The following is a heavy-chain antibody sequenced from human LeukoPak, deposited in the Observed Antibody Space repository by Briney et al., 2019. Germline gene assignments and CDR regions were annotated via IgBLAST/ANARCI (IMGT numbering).Heavy chain of an antibody. CDR3: AKTKTLGDSSGYYSPGVDY. V-gene: IGHV3-74*01. D-gene: IGHD3-22*01. J-gene: IGHJ4*02. CDR2: INTDGSST. Sequence: GGSLRLSCAASGFTFSSYWMHWVRRVPGKGLVWVSRINTDGSSTNYADSVKGRFTISRDNAKNTLYLQMNSLRAEDTAVYYCAKTKTLGDSSGYYSPGVDYWGQGTLVTVSS. CDR1: GFTFSSYW.